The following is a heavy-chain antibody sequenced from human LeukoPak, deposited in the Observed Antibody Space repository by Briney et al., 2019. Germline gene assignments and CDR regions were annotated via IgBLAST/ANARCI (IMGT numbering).Heavy chain of an antibody. J-gene: IGHJ4*02. CDR2: IKQDGSEK. Sequence: GGSLRLSCAASGFTLSSYWMTWVRQAPGKGLEWVAYIKQDGSEKYYMDSVKGRFTISRDNAKNSLYLQMNSLRAEDTAVYYCARVEARYYDSSGYYPVDYWGQGTLVTVSS. D-gene: IGHD3-22*01. CDR3: ARVEARYYDSSGYYPVDY. CDR1: GFTLSSYW. V-gene: IGHV3-7*01.